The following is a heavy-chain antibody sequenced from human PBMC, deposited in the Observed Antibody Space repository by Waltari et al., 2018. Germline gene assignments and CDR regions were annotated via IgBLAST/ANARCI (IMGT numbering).Heavy chain of an antibody. D-gene: IGHD6-6*01. J-gene: IGHJ4*02. CDR1: GFTFSSYT. CDR2: ISSSSSTI. V-gene: IGHV3-48*02. CDR3: ARDPFGVTAARPDY. Sequence: VYLVASGGALVQPGGSLRVVCAAPGFTFSSYTMKWVRQAAGKGLEWVSYISSSSSTIYYADSVKGRFTISRDNAKNSLYLQMNSLRDEDTAVYYCARDPFGVTAARPDYWGQGTLVTVSS.